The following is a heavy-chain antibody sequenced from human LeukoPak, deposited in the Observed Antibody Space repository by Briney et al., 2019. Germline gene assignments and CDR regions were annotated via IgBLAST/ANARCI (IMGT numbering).Heavy chain of an antibody. V-gene: IGHV3-7*03. CDR3: AKSTKLYYYDSSGYYYFDY. Sequence: PGGSLRLSCAASGFTFSSYWMSWVRQAPGKGLEWVANIKQDGSEKYYVDSVKGRFTISRDNSKNTLYLQMNSLRAEDTAVYYCAKSTKLYYYDSSGYYYFDYWGQGTLVTVSS. D-gene: IGHD3-22*01. CDR2: IKQDGSEK. J-gene: IGHJ4*02. CDR1: GFTFSSYW.